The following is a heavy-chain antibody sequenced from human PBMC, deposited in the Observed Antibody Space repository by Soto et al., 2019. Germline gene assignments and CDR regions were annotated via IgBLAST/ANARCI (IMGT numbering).Heavy chain of an antibody. CDR1: GFTVSSNY. CDR3: ARDGCSGGSCYSLDDAFDI. CDR2: IYSGGST. Sequence: EVQLVESGGGLVQPGGSLRLSCAASGFTVSSNYMSWVRQAPGKGLEWVSVIYSGGSTYYADSVKGRFTISRDNSKYTLYLQMNSLRAEDTAVYYCARDGCSGGSCYSLDDAFDIWGQGTMVTVSS. V-gene: IGHV3-66*01. J-gene: IGHJ3*02. D-gene: IGHD2-15*01.